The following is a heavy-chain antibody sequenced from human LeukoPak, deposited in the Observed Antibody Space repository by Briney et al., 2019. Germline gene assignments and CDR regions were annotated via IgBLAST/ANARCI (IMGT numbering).Heavy chain of an antibody. CDR2: ISAYNGNT. D-gene: IGHD3-10*01. Sequence: GASVKVSCKAPGYTFTTYGISGGRQAPGQGLGWMGWISAYNGNTNYAQKLQGRVTMTTDTSTSTAYMELKSLRSDDTAVYYCARDANRITMVRGVIRFDYWGQGTLVTVSS. CDR1: GYTFTTYG. V-gene: IGHV1-18*01. J-gene: IGHJ4*02. CDR3: ARDANRITMVRGVIRFDY.